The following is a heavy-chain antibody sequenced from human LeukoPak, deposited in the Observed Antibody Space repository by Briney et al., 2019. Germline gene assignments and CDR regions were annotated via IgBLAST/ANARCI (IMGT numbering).Heavy chain of an antibody. V-gene: IGHV3-30*04. CDR2: ISYDGSNK. Sequence: GGSLRLSCAASGFTFSSYAMHWVRQAPGKGLEWVAVISYDGSNKYYADSVKGRFTISRDNSKNTLYLQMNSLRAEDTAVYYCARVGYSYGPYYYCGMDVWDKGTTVTVSS. CDR3: ARVGYSYGPYYYCGMDV. D-gene: IGHD5-18*01. CDR1: GFTFSSYA. J-gene: IGHJ6*04.